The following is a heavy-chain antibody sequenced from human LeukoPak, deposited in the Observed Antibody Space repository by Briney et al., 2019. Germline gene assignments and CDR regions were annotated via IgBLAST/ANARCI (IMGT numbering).Heavy chain of an antibody. J-gene: IGHJ4*02. D-gene: IGHD3-3*01. Sequence: GESLKISCKGSGYSFTSYWIGWVRQMPGEGLEWMGIIYPGDSDTRYSPSFQGQVTISADKSISTAYLQWSSLKASDTAMYYCARPYERTRWAFDYWGQGTLVTVSS. V-gene: IGHV5-51*01. CDR1: GYSFTSYW. CDR2: IYPGDSDT. CDR3: ARPYERTRWAFDY.